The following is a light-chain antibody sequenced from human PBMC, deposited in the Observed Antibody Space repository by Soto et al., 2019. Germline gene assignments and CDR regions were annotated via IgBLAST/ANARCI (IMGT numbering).Light chain of an antibody. CDR1: QSVSSSY. V-gene: IGKV3-20*01. CDR2: GAS. CDR3: QQYGSSRLT. Sequence: EIVLTQSPGTLSLSPGERATLSCRASQSVSSSYLAWYQQKPSQAPRLLIYGASSRATGIPDRFSGSGSGTDFTLTISRLEPEDFAVYYCQQYGSSRLTFGGGTKVEIK. J-gene: IGKJ4*01.